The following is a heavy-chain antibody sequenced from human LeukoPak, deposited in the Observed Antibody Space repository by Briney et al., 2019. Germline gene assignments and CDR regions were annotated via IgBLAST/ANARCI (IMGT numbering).Heavy chain of an antibody. Sequence: SQTLSLTCTVSGGSISTYYWSWIRQPAGKGLEWIGRIYSSGRTDYNPSLKSRVTMSVDTSKNQFSLTLTSVTAADTAVYYCARDIIAMARTSPPDDYWGQGTLVTVSS. CDR1: GGSISTYY. J-gene: IGHJ4*02. D-gene: IGHD6-19*01. V-gene: IGHV4-4*07. CDR2: IYSSGRT. CDR3: ARDIIAMARTSPPDDY.